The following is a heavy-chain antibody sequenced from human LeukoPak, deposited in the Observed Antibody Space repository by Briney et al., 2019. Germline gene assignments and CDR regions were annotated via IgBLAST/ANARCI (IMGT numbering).Heavy chain of an antibody. CDR2: IYTSGST. V-gene: IGHV4-4*09. Sequence: SETLSLTCTVSGGSISSYYWSWIRQPPGKGLEWIGYIYTSGSTNYNPPLKSRVTISVDTSKNQFSLKLSSVTAADTAVYYCARTRTLYDFWSGYSHYNWFDLWGQGTLVTVSS. CDR1: GGSISSYY. D-gene: IGHD3-3*01. J-gene: IGHJ5*02. CDR3: ARTRTLYDFWSGYSHYNWFDL.